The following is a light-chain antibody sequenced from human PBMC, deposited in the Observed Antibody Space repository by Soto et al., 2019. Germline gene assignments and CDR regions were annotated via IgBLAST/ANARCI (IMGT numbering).Light chain of an antibody. CDR1: SSDVGGYNY. Sequence: QSALTQPASVSGSPGQSITISCTGTSSDVGGYNYVSWYQQHPGKAPKLMIYEVSNRPSGVSNRFSGSKSGNTAFLTISGLQAEDEADYYCSSYTSSSTLHVFGTGTQLTVL. CDR2: EVS. CDR3: SSYTSSSTLHV. J-gene: IGLJ1*01. V-gene: IGLV2-14*01.